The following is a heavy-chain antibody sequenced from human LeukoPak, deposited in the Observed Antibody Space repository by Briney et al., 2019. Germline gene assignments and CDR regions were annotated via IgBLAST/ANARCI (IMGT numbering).Heavy chain of an antibody. CDR1: GFTFSSYA. V-gene: IGHV3-30-3*01. D-gene: IGHD1-1*01. CDR2: ISYDGSNK. J-gene: IGHJ6*02. Sequence: GRSLRLSCAASGFTFSSYAMHWVRQAPGKGLEWVAVISYDGSNKYYADSVKGRFTISRDNSKNTLYLQMNSLRAEDTAVYYCARDGYNWNDGGGGDYYYGMDVWGQGTTVTVSS. CDR3: ARDGYNWNDGGGGDYYYGMDV.